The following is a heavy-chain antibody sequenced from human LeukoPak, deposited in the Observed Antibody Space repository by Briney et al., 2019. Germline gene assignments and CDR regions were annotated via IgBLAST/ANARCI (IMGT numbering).Heavy chain of an antibody. CDR1: GGSISSYY. CDR2: IYYSGST. D-gene: IGHD6-13*01. J-gene: IGHJ4*02. V-gene: IGHV4-59*08. Sequence: PSKTLSLTCTVSGGSISSYYWSWIRQPPGKGLEWIGYIYYSGSTNYNPSLKSRVTISVDTSKNQISLKLSSVTAADTAVYYCARGGLLSIAAAGWDYWGQGTLVTVSS. CDR3: ARGGLLSIAAAGWDY.